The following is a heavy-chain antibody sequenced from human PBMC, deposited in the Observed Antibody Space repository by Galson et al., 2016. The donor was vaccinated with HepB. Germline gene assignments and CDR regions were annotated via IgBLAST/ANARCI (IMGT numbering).Heavy chain of an antibody. CDR1: DGSFKSYF. CDR3: ARLRYYGSGTYYRYYSGMDV. V-gene: IGHV4-34*01. D-gene: IGHD3-10*01. J-gene: IGHJ6*02. CDR2: INLRADT. Sequence: SDTLSLTCGVYDGSFKSYFWTWIRQPPGKGLEWNGEINLRADTNYNPSLTCRFTISPDTSKKQFSLKLSSVTAADTAVYYCARLRYYGSGTYYRYYSGMDVWGQGTTVTVSS.